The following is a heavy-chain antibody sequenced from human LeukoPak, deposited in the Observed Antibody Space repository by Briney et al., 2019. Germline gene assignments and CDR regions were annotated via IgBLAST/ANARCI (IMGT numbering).Heavy chain of an antibody. V-gene: IGHV3-7*03. CDR3: ARVEGP. CDR1: GFTFSYYG. J-gene: IGHJ4*02. CDR2: IKQDGSQK. Sequence: GGSLRLSCAASGFTFSYYGMHWVRQAPGKGLEWVANIKQDGSQKYYVDSVKGRFTISRDNAKNSLYLQMNSLRAEDTAVYYCARVEGPWGQGTLVTVSS.